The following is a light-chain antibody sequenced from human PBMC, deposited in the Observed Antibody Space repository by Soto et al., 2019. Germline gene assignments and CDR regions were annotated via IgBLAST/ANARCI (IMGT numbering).Light chain of an antibody. CDR2: GAS. CDR3: QQYNNWPFT. J-gene: IGKJ3*01. Sequence: EILLTQSPVTLSVSPGERATLSCRASQSVNSYLAWYQQKPGQAPRLLIYGASSRATGIPARFSGNGSGTEFTLTISSLQPEDFAVYYCQQYNNWPFTFGPGTKVDIK. V-gene: IGKV3D-15*01. CDR1: QSVNSY.